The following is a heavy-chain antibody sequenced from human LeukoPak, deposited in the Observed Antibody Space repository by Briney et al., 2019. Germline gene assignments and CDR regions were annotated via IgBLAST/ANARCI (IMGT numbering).Heavy chain of an antibody. D-gene: IGHD3-10*01. J-gene: IGHJ4*02. V-gene: IGHV1-18*01. CDR2: ISAYNGNT. Sequence: ASVKVSCKASGYTFTSYGISWVRQAPGQGLEWMGWISAYNGNTNYAQKLQGRVTMTTDTSTSTAYMELRSLRSDDTAAYYCARGGVTYYYGSGSYYPADYWGQGTLVTVSS. CDR3: ARGGVTYYYGSGSYYPADY. CDR1: GYTFTSYG.